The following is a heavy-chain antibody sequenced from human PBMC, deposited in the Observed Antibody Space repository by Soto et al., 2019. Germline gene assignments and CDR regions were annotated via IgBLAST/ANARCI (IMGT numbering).Heavy chain of an antibody. CDR2: IFPGDSQT. V-gene: IGHV5-51*01. CDR1: GYSFTNYW. D-gene: IGHD2-21*01. J-gene: IGHJ5*02. CDR3: ARHNVGYSS. Sequence: GESLKISCKGSGYSFTNYWIGWVRQMPGKGLEWMGIIFPGDSQTKYSPSFQGQVTISADNSIATAYLQWSSLRVSDTAMYFCARHNVGYSSWGQGTLVTVSS.